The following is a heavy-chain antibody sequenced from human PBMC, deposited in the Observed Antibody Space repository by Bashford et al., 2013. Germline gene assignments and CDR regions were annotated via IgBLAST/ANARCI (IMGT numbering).Heavy chain of an antibody. Sequence: ASVKVSCKASGYTFTSYGVSWVRQAPGQGLEWMGWISTYNGNTNYAQKLQGRVTMTEDTSTDTAYMELSSLRSEDTAVYYCATHYDPDAFDIWGQGTMVTVSS. J-gene: IGHJ3*02. CDR2: ISTYNGNT. V-gene: IGHV1-18*01. CDR3: ATHYDPDAFDI. CDR1: GYTFTSYG. D-gene: IGHD3-22*01.